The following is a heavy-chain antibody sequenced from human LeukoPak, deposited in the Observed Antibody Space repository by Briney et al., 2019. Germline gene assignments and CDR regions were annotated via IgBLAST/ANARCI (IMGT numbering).Heavy chain of an antibody. CDR3: ARVNYGSGSYSYPNWFDP. V-gene: IGHV4-34*01. CDR1: GGSFSGYY. CDR2: INHSGST. D-gene: IGHD3-10*01. J-gene: IGHJ5*02. Sequence: PSETLSLTCGVYGGSFSGYYWSWIRQPPGKGLKWIGEINHSGSTNYNPSLKSRVTISVDTSKNQFSLKLSSVTAADTAVYYCARVNYGSGSYSYPNWFDPWGQGTLVTVSS.